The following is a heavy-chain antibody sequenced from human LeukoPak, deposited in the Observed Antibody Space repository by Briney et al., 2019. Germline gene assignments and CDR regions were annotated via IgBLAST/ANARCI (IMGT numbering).Heavy chain of an antibody. CDR1: GYTFTCYG. V-gene: IGHV1-18*01. CDR3: ARASVSNYYYYYGMDV. CDR2: ISTYNDNT. Sequence: GASVKVSCKASGYTFTCYGITWVRQAPGQGLEWMGWISTYNDNTNYAQKLQGRVTMTTDTSTSTAYMELRSLRSDDTAVYYCARASVSNYYYYYGMDVWGQGTTVTVSS. J-gene: IGHJ6*02. D-gene: IGHD2-8*01.